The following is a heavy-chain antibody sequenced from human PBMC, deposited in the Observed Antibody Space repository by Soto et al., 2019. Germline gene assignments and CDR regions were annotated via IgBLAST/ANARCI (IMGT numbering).Heavy chain of an antibody. J-gene: IGHJ5*02. CDR1: GGTFSSYA. CDR3: ATGAPEGRFYP. D-gene: IGHD7-27*01. V-gene: IGHV1-69*12. CDR2: IIPIFGTT. Sequence: QVQLVQSGAEVKKPGSSVKVSCKASGGTFSSYAISWVRQAPGQGLEWMGGIIPIFGTTNYAQKFQGRVTITADESPSTGYMVLSCLRSWYTSFYSCATGAPEGRFYPWGQGPLVTVSS.